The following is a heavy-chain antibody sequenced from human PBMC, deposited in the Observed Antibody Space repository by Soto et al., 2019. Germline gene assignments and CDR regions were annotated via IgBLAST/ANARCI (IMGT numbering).Heavy chain of an antibody. V-gene: IGHV4-59*08. Sequence: QVQLQQSGPRLVKPSETLSLTCTVSSGPDRSHNWGWIRQPPGRGLEWIGYVYYTGDPAYNPSLSGRVNISADSPTKDTSMTLNAVTASTTAVYYCVRQGIDHRHGLVAVWGQGTTVSVSS. CDR1: SGPDRSHN. J-gene: IGHJ6*02. CDR3: VRQGIDHRHGLVAV. CDR2: VYYTGDP.